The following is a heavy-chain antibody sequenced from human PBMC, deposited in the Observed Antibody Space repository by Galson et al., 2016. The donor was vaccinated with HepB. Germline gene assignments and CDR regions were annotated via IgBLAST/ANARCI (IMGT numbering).Heavy chain of an antibody. CDR3: TRASFTTFGILRGYFQH. V-gene: IGHV3-30*04. Sequence: SLRLSCAASGFTFSNYAFHWVRQTPGNGLEWVSVISYDGSNKYYSDSVKGRFIIYRDNSTNTIILHMNSLRSEDTGVYHCTRASFTTFGILRGYFQHWGQGSRVTVSS. D-gene: IGHD3-3*01. CDR1: GFTFSNYA. CDR2: ISYDGSNK. J-gene: IGHJ1*01.